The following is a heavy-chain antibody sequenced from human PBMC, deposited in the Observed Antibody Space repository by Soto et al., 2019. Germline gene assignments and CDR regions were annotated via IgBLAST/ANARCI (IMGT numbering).Heavy chain of an antibody. Sequence: EVQLVESGGGLVKPGGSLRLSCEASGFTLTTYTMNWVRQASGKGLEWVSSITSSNGHIYYADSLKGRFTISRDNARNSLYLQMNSLRAEDTAVYYCVRERGLSSFYGMDVWGQGTTVTVSS. D-gene: IGHD3-10*01. CDR3: VRERGLSSFYGMDV. V-gene: IGHV3-21*02. J-gene: IGHJ6*02. CDR2: ITSSNGHI. CDR1: GFTLTTYT.